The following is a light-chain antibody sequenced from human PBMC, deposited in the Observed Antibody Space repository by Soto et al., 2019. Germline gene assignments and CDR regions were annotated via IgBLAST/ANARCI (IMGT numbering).Light chain of an antibody. V-gene: IGKV1-39*01. CDR1: QSISYY. Sequence: DIQMTQSPSSLSASVGDRVTITCRASQSISYYLNWYQQKPGKAPKLLMYAASTLQSGVLSRFSGSGSVTDFTLTISSLEPEDFATYYCQQSYSTPRTFGQGTKVEIK. J-gene: IGKJ1*01. CDR3: QQSYSTPRT. CDR2: AAS.